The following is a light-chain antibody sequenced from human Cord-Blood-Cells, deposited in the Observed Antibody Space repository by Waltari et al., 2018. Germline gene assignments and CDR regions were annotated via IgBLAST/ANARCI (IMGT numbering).Light chain of an antibody. J-gene: IGLJ3*02. CDR1: ALPKQY. V-gene: IGLV3-25*03. CDR3: QSADSSGTYWV. CDR2: KDS. Sequence: SYELTQPPSVSVSPGQTARTTCSGDALPKQYAYWYQQKPGQAPVLVIYKDSERPSGLPERFSGSSSGTTVTLTISGVQAEDEADYYCQSADSSGTYWVFGGGTKLTVL.